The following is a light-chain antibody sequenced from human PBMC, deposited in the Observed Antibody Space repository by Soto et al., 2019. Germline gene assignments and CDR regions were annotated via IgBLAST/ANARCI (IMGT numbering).Light chain of an antibody. Sequence: DIVMTQSPDSLAVSLGERATINCKSSRSVLYSSNNKNYLVWYQQKSGQPPKLLISWASIRESGVPDRFSGSGSGTDFTLTISSLQAEYVAVYYCQQYYSTPPTFGQGTKVEI. V-gene: IGKV4-1*01. CDR2: WAS. J-gene: IGKJ1*01. CDR3: QQYYSTPPT. CDR1: RSVLYSSNNKNY.